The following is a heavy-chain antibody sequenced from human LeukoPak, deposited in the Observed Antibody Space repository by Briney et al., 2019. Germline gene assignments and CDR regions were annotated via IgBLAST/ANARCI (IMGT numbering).Heavy chain of an antibody. Sequence: SETPSLTCTVSGGSISSYYWSWIRQPPGKGLEWIGYIYYSGSTNYNPSLKGRVTISVDTSKNQFSLKLSSVTAADTAVYYCARAPYSSSYYYYYMDVWGKGTTVTVSS. CDR3: ARAPYSSSYYYYYMDV. V-gene: IGHV4-59*01. CDR2: IYYSGST. J-gene: IGHJ6*03. CDR1: GGSISSYY. D-gene: IGHD6-13*01.